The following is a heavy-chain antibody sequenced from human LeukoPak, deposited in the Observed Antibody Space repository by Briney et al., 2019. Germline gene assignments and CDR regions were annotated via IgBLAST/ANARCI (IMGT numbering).Heavy chain of an antibody. CDR1: GYTLTELS. CDR3: ATVYYYDSSGSGFYWYFDL. Sequence: ASVKVSCKVSGYTLTELSMHWVRQAPGKGLEWMGGFDPEDGETIYAQKFQGRVTMTEDTSTDTAYMELSSLRSEDTAVYYCATVYYYDSSGSGFYWYFDLWGRGTLVTVSS. J-gene: IGHJ2*01. V-gene: IGHV1-24*01. CDR2: FDPEDGET. D-gene: IGHD3-22*01.